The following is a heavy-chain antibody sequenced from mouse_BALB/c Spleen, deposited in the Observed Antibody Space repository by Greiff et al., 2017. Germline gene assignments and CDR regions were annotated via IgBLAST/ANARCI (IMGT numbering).Heavy chain of an antibody. CDR1: GYTFTSYY. V-gene: IGHV1S81*02. CDR3: TGRPWDADYFDY. CDR2: INPSNGGT. J-gene: IGHJ2*01. D-gene: IGHD4-1*01. Sequence: QVQLKESGAELVKPGASVKLSCKASGYTFTSYYMYWVKQRPGQGLEWIGEINPSNGGTNFNEKFKSKATLTVDKSSSTAYMQLSSLTSEDSAVYYCTGRPWDADYFDYWGQGTTLTVSS.